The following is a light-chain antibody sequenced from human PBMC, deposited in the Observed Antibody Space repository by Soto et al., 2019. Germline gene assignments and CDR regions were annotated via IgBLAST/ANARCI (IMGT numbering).Light chain of an antibody. Sequence: EIVMTQSPATLSVSPGGRATLSCRTSQSVSSYLAWYQQRPGQPPRLLIYRASTRATGIPARFSGSGSGTEFSLTISSRQSEDFAVYFCQQYSTWPPRYTFGQVTKLEI. J-gene: IGKJ2*01. CDR1: QSVSSY. CDR2: RAS. CDR3: QQYSTWPPRYT. V-gene: IGKV3-15*01.